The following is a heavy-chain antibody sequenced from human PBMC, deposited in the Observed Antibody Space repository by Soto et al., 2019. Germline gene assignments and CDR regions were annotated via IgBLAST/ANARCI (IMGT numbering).Heavy chain of an antibody. CDR2: INPSGGST. V-gene: IGHV1-46*01. CDR1: GYTFTSYY. Sequence: GASVKVSCKASGYTFTSYYMHWVRQAPGQGLEWMGIINPSGGSTSYAQKFQGRVTMTRDTSTSTVYMELSSLRSEDTAVYYCARDXLNCSSTSCYPNNWFDPWGQGTLVTVSS. D-gene: IGHD2-2*01. CDR3: ARDXLNCSSTSCYPNNWFDP. J-gene: IGHJ5*02.